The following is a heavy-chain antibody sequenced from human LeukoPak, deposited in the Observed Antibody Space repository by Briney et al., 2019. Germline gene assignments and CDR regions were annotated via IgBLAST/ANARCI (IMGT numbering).Heavy chain of an antibody. CDR2: IIPNFGRG. V-gene: IGHV1-69*06. J-gene: IGHJ6*03. D-gene: IGHD4-17*01. CDR1: GGTFISYA. Sequence: SVKVSCKASGGTFISYAISWVRQAPGQGLEWMGGIIPNFGRGNYEQKFQGRVTITSDKYKSTAYMELSNLRDGDTAVYYCARDRVPPPTVTTYQSLYYYYYMDVWGKGTTVTVSS. CDR3: ARDRVPPPTVTTYQSLYYYYYMDV.